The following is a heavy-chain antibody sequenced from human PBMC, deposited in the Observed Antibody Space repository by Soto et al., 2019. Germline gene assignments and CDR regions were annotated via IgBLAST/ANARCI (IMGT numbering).Heavy chain of an antibody. D-gene: IGHD3-22*01. CDR2: INVRNGDT. J-gene: IGHJ4*02. V-gene: IGHV1-18*01. CDR1: GYSFTSYD. Sequence: QVQLMQPGTEMKKPGASVKVSCKASGYSFTSYDISWVRQAPGQGLEWMGWINVRNGDTMYAQDLQGRVTMTTDASTRTASMELRSMRSDDTAVYYCAREEGADSSGYKAFSALFDYWGQGTLVTVSS. CDR3: AREEGADSSGYKAFSALFDY.